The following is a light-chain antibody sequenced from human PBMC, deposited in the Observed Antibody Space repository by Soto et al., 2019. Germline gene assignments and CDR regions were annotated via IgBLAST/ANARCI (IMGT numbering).Light chain of an antibody. CDR2: GAS. J-gene: IGKJ2*01. CDR1: QSVSSSSY. Sequence: EIVLTQSPGTPSLSPGERATLSCRASQSVSSSSYLAWYQQKPGQAPRLLIYGASSRATGIPDRFSGSGSATDFTHTISRLEPEDFAVYYCRQYGSSPSYTFGQGTKLEIK. V-gene: IGKV3-20*01. CDR3: RQYGSSPSYT.